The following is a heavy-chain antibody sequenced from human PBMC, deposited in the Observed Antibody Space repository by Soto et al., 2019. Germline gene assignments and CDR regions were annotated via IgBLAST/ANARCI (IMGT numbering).Heavy chain of an antibody. CDR2: IYPSGST. J-gene: IGHJ4*02. D-gene: IGHD6-19*01. CDR3: ARVAVAGTRFDY. CDR1: GGSISSSNW. Sequence: QVQLQESGPGLVKPSGTLSLTCAVSGGSISSSNWWNWVRQPPGKGLEWIGKIYPSGSTNYNPSLKSRVTISVAKSKNQFSVKLSSVTAADTAVYYCARVAVAGTRFDYWGQGTLVTVSS. V-gene: IGHV4-4*02.